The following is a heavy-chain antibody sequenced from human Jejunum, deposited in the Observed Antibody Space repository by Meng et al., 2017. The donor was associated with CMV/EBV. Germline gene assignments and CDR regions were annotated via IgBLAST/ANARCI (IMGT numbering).Heavy chain of an antibody. Sequence: SVSGDYWKGNRQPHDRVLEWKGKINRSGTTNYSPALKSRVTMSVNTANNQFTLKLSSVTAADTAIYYCTRVAGYRKNWFDPWGKGTLVTVSS. CDR1: SVSGDY. V-gene: IGHV4-34*01. J-gene: IGHJ5*02. D-gene: IGHD5-24*01. CDR2: INRSGTT. CDR3: TRVAGYRKNWFDP.